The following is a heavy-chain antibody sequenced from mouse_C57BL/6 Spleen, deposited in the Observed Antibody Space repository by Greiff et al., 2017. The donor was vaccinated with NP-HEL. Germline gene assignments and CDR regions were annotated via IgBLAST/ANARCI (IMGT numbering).Heavy chain of an antibody. Sequence: EVQLQQSGPELVKPGASVKIPCKASGYTFTDYNMDWVKQSHGKSLEWIGDINPNNGGTIYNQKFKGKATLTVDKSSSTAYMELRSLTSEDTAVYYCARERDGYYIFDYWGQGTTLTVSS. CDR1: GYTFTDYN. J-gene: IGHJ2*01. CDR2: INPNNGGT. D-gene: IGHD2-3*01. CDR3: ARERDGYYIFDY. V-gene: IGHV1-18*01.